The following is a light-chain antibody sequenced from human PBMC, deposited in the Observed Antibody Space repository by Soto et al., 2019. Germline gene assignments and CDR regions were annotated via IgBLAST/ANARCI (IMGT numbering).Light chain of an antibody. CDR2: GAS. V-gene: IGKV3-20*01. Sequence: EIVLTQSPATLSLSPGERATLSCRASQSVSSSYLAWYQQKPGQAPRLLIYGASSRATGIPDRFSGSGSGTDFTLTISRLEPEDFAVYYCQQYDSSPLTFGGGTKVDIK. CDR1: QSVSSSY. CDR3: QQYDSSPLT. J-gene: IGKJ4*01.